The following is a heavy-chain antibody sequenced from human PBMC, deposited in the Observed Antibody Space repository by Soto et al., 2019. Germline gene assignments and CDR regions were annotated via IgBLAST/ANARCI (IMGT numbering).Heavy chain of an antibody. CDR1: GFSLSTSGVG. J-gene: IGHJ4*02. V-gene: IGHV2-5*02. D-gene: IGHD2-2*01. CDR3: AHSYAYCSSTSCHGGFDY. CDR2: IYWDDDK. Sequence: QITLKESGPTLVKPTQTLTLTCTFSGFSLSTSGVGVGWIRQPPGKALEWLALIYWDDDKRYSPSLKSRLTITQDTSKNQVVLTTTNMDPVDTATNYCAHSYAYCSSTSCHGGFDYWGQGTLVTVSS.